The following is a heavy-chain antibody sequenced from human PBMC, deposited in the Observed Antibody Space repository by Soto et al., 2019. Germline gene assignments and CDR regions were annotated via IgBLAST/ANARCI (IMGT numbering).Heavy chain of an antibody. Sequence: QVQLQESGPGLVKPSQTLSLTCTVSGGSISSGGYYWSWIRQHPGKGLEWIGYIYYSGSTYYNPSLKSRVTISVDTSQSQFALKLSSVTAADTAVYYCARWPQLEPRFDYWGQGTLVTVSS. J-gene: IGHJ4*02. D-gene: IGHD1-1*01. CDR2: IYYSGST. CDR1: GGSISSGGYY. CDR3: ARWPQLEPRFDY. V-gene: IGHV4-31*03.